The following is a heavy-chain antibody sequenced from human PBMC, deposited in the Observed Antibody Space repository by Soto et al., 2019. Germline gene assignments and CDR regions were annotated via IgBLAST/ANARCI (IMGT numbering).Heavy chain of an antibody. CDR2: IIAITGTA. V-gene: IGHV1-69*06. J-gene: IGHJ6*02. CDR3: ARSQGSSTSLEIYYYYYYGMDV. CDR1: GGTFGSYA. Sequence: QVQLVQSGAEVKKPGSSVKVSCKASGGTFGSYAISWVRQAPGQGPEWMGGIIAITGTANYAQKFQGRVTITADKSTSTASMQLSSLRSEDTAVYYCARSQGSSTSLEIYYYYYYGMDVWGQGTTVTVSS. D-gene: IGHD2-2*01.